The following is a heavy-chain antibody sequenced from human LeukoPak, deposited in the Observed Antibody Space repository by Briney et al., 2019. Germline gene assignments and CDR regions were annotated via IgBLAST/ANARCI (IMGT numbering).Heavy chain of an antibody. J-gene: IGHJ4*01. Sequence: GGSLRLSCAASGFTFSSYAMSWVRQAPGKGLEWVANIKQDGSEKTYADSVGGRFTIFRDNAKDSVYLQMNSLRAEDSAIYYCAREGFYFFDFWGQGTLVTVSS. CDR3: AREGFYFFDF. V-gene: IGHV3-7*01. CDR2: IKQDGSEK. CDR1: GFTFSSYA.